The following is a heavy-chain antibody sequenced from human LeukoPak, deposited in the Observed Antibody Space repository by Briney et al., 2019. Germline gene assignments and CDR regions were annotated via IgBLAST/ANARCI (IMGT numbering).Heavy chain of an antibody. J-gene: IGHJ4*02. CDR1: GYTFTSYG. D-gene: IGHD3-22*01. Sequence: ASVKVSCKASGYTFTSYGISWVRQAPGQGLEWMGWISAYNGNTNYAQKLQGRVTMTTDTSTSTAYMELRSLRSDDTAVYYCASSGYYDSSGYLDYWGQGTLVTVSS. CDR3: ASSGYYDSSGYLDY. CDR2: ISAYNGNT. V-gene: IGHV1-18*01.